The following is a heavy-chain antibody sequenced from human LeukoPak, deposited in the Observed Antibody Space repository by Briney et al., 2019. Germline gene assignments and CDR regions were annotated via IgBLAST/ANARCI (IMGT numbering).Heavy chain of an antibody. V-gene: IGHV3-53*04. Sequence: PGGSLRLSCAASGFTVSSNYMSWVRQAPGKGLEWVSVIYSGGSTYYADSVKGRFTISRHNSKNTLYLQMNSLRAEDTAVYYCARASGFCSSTSCYAGNYYYYGMDVWGQGTTVTVSS. J-gene: IGHJ6*02. CDR1: GFTVSSNY. CDR3: ARASGFCSSTSCYAGNYYYYGMDV. D-gene: IGHD2-2*01. CDR2: IYSGGST.